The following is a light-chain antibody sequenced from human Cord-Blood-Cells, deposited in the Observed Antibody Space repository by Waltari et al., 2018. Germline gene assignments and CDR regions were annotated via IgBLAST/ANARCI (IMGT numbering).Light chain of an antibody. CDR3: QQSYSTPRT. Sequence: DIQLTQSPSSLTASVGDRLTITCRASQGIRSDLNWYQQKPGKAPKLLIYAASSLQSGVPSRFSGSGSGTDFTLTISSLQPEDFATYYCQQSYSTPRTFGQGTKVEIK. CDR2: AAS. CDR1: QGIRSD. J-gene: IGKJ1*01. V-gene: IGKV1-39*01.